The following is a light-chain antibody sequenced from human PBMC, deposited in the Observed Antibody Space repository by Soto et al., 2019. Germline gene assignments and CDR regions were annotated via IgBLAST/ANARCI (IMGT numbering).Light chain of an antibody. Sequence: IVLTQSPGTLSLSPGERATLSCRASQSVSNRYLAWYQQRPGQAPRVLIYAASSRATGIPDRFSGSGSGTDFTLTVSRLEPEDFAVYYCQQYSSSPTFGQGTKVEIK. J-gene: IGKJ1*01. CDR1: QSVSNRY. CDR3: QQYSSSPT. CDR2: AAS. V-gene: IGKV3-20*01.